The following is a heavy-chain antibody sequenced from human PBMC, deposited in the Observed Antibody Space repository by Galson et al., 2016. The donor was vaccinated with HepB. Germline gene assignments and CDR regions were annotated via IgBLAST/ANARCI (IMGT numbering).Heavy chain of an antibody. V-gene: IGHV3-30*03. CDR3: AREADGGWYRVVDY. J-gene: IGHJ4*02. CDR2: ITYDGGNQ. D-gene: IGHD6-19*01. CDR1: GFSVSTHG. Sequence: SLRLSCAGSGFSVSTHGMHWVRQVPGKGLEWVGVITYDGGNQHYSGSVKGRFTISRDKSKNMVYLQMNSLRVEDTAVYYWAREADGGWYRVVDYWGLGTLVTVSS.